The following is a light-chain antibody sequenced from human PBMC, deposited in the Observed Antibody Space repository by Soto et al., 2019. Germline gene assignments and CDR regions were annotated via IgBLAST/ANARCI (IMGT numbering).Light chain of an antibody. CDR1: QSVSSSY. J-gene: IGKJ2*01. CDR2: GAS. CDR3: QQYVSSLPYT. Sequence: EIVLTQSPGTLSLSPGERATLSCRASQSVSSSYLAWYQQKPGQAPRLLIYGASSRATGIPDRFSGSGSGTDFTLTISRLEPEDFAVYYCQQYVSSLPYTFGQGTNLEIK. V-gene: IGKV3-20*01.